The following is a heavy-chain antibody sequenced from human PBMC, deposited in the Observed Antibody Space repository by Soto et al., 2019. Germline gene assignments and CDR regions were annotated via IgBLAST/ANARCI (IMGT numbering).Heavy chain of an antibody. Sequence: GGSLRLSCAASGFTFSSYAMSWVRQAPGKGLEWVSAVSGSGGSTYYADSVKGRFTISRDNSKNTLYLQMNSLRAEDTAVYYCAKGGHCSGGSCYSVTWFDPWSQGTLVTVSS. J-gene: IGHJ5*02. D-gene: IGHD2-15*01. CDR1: GFTFSSYA. CDR2: VSGSGGST. V-gene: IGHV3-23*01. CDR3: AKGGHCSGGSCYSVTWFDP.